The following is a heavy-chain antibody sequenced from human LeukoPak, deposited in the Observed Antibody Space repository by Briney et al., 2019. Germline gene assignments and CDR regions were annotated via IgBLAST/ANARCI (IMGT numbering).Heavy chain of an antibody. CDR1: GFTVSSNY. V-gene: IGHV3-7*01. CDR2: IKQDGSEK. CDR3: AKSTVYSSSPTGYFQH. J-gene: IGHJ1*01. D-gene: IGHD6-6*01. Sequence: GGSLRLSCAASGFTVSSNYMSWVRQAPGKGLEWVANIKQDGSEKYYVDSVKGRFTISRDNAKNSLYLQMNSLRVEDTAVYYCAKSTVYSSSPTGYFQHWGQGTLVTVSS.